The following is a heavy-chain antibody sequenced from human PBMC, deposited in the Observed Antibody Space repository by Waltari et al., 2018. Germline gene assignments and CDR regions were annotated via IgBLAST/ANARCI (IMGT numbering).Heavy chain of an antibody. V-gene: IGHV3-74*02. D-gene: IGHD3-16*01. Sequence: EVHLVESGEGSIKSGGSLILTCESSGVPFNTHWMNWVPQVPGKGLVWVARIKSDGTYRNYADSVKGRFTISRDNAKNVVVLHMSSLRVEDTAVYYCVRGGAPRSGGLDVWGQGTTVIVSS. CDR1: GVPFNTHW. J-gene: IGHJ6*02. CDR2: IKSDGTYR. CDR3: VRGGAPRSGGLDV.